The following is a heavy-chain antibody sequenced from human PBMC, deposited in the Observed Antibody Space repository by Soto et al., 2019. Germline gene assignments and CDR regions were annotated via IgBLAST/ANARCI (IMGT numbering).Heavy chain of an antibody. V-gene: IGHV4-59*08. CDR1: GGILNSAY. Sequence: SETLSLTCTVSGGILNSAYWSWIRQPPGKGLEWIGQIYYTGSSNYNPSLKSRVTMSVDMSKKKFSLKVTSVTAADTAVYYCARVSPQQDRFDPWGQGALVTVSS. D-gene: IGHD1-1*01. CDR3: ARVSPQQDRFDP. J-gene: IGHJ5*02. CDR2: IYYTGSS.